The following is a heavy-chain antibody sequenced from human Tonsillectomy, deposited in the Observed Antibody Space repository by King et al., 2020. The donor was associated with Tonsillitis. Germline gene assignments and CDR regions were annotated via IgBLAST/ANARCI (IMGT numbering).Heavy chain of an antibody. CDR1: GYTFTGYF. J-gene: IGHJ6*02. Sequence: VQLVESGSEVKKPGASVKVSCKASGYTFTGYFLHWVRQAPGQGLEWMVWINPNSGGINYAQKFQDRVTMTRDRSISTASMELSRLRSDDTAVYYCARVAVATWGYYGMDVWGQGTTVTVSS. V-gene: IGHV1-2*02. CDR2: INPNSGGI. CDR3: ARVAVATWGYYGMDV. D-gene: IGHD3-16*01.